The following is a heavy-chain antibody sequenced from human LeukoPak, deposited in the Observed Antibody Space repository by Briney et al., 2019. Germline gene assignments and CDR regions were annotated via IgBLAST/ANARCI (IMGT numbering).Heavy chain of an antibody. V-gene: IGHV1-2*02. Sequence: ASVKVSCKASGYTFTGYYLHWVRQAPGQGLEWMGWINPNSDGTNYAQKLQGRVTMTRDTYISTAYMESSRLTFDCTAVCYCARVRIAVRFVTNDAFAFWSQGTKVTVSS. CDR2: INPNSDGT. CDR3: ARVRIAVRFVTNDAFAF. CDR1: GYTFTGYY. J-gene: IGHJ3*01. D-gene: IGHD6-6*01.